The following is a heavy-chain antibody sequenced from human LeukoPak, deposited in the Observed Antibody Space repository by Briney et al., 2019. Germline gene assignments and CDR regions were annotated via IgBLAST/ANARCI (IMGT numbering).Heavy chain of an antibody. CDR1: GGTFSNYA. Sequence: SVKVSCKASGGTFSNYAISWVRQSPGQGLEWMGAIIPIFGTANYAQKFQGRVTITADESTSTAYVELSSLRSEDTAVYYCARILSSSWYEYFHHWGQGTLVTVSS. CDR3: ARILSSSWYEYFHH. CDR2: IIPIFGTA. V-gene: IGHV1-69*13. D-gene: IGHD6-19*01. J-gene: IGHJ1*01.